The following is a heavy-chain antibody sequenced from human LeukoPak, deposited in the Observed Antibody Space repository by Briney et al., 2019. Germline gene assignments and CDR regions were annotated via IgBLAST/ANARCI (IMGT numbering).Heavy chain of an antibody. Sequence: SETLSLTCAVYGGSFSGYYWSWIRQPPGKGLEWIGEINHSGSTNYNPSLKSRVTISVDTSKNQFSLKLSSVTAADTAVYYCARHGEERITIFGVVIGNWFDPWGQGTLVTVSS. J-gene: IGHJ5*02. CDR1: GGSFSGYY. D-gene: IGHD3-3*01. CDR2: INHSGST. CDR3: ARHGEERITIFGVVIGNWFDP. V-gene: IGHV4-34*01.